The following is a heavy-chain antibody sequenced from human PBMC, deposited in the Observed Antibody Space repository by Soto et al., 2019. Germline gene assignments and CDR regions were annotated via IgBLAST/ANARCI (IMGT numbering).Heavy chain of an antibody. D-gene: IGHD6-19*01. CDR1: GGSLTSYY. Sequence: SETLSLTCTVSGGSLTSYYWSWIRQPPGGGLEWIGYIYSSGSANYNPSLRNRVTISVDTSKNQFSLRLSSVTAADTAVYYCADMRGQWLPRDWGQGILVTAPQ. V-gene: IGHV4-4*08. CDR2: IYSSGSA. CDR3: ADMRGQWLPRD. J-gene: IGHJ4*02.